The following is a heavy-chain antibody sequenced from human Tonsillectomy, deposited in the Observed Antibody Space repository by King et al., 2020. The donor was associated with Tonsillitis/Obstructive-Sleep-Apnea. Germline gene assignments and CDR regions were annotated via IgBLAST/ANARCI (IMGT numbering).Heavy chain of an antibody. CDR1: GGSISSGGYY. CDR2: IYYSGST. Sequence: QLQESGPGLVKPSQTLSLTCTVSGGSISSGGYYWSWIRQHPGKGLEWIGYIYYSGSTYYNPSLKSRVTISVDTSKNQFSLKLSSVTAADTAVYYCARLGNWGYDILTGHDYWGQGTLVTVSS. V-gene: IGHV4-31*03. D-gene: IGHD3-9*01. CDR3: ARLGNWGYDILTGHDY. J-gene: IGHJ4*02.